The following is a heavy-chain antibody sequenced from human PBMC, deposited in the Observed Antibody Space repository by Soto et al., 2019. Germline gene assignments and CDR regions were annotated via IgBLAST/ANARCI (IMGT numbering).Heavy chain of an antibody. Sequence: GGSLRLSCAASGFTFSNYAMSWVRQAPGKGLEWVSAISGSGGNTYYADSVKGRFTISRDNSKNTLYLQMNSLRAEDTAVYCCAKSQWLSHFDYWGQGTLVTVSS. CDR2: ISGSGGNT. J-gene: IGHJ4*02. CDR1: GFTFSNYA. D-gene: IGHD6-19*01. V-gene: IGHV3-23*01. CDR3: AKSQWLSHFDY.